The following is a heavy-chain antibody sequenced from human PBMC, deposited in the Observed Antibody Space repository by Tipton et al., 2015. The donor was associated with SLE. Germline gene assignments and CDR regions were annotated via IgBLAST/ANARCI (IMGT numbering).Heavy chain of an antibody. CDR1: GGSFSGYY. V-gene: IGHV4-34*01. J-gene: IGHJ6*03. CDR2: INHSGST. CDR3: ANWGPIVYYYYMDV. D-gene: IGHD3-16*01. Sequence: TLSLTCAVYGGSFSGYYWSWIRQPPGKGLEWIGEINHSGSTNYNPSLESRVTISVDTSKNQFSLKLSSVTAADTAVYYCANWGPIVYYYYMDVWGKGTTVTVSS.